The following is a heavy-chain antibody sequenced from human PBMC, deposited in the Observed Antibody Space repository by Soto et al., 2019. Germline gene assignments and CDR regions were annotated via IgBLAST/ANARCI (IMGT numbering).Heavy chain of an antibody. Sequence: PGGSVRLSCAASGFTFNSYAMHWVRQAPGKGLEWVAVISYDGSNKYYANSVKGRFIISRDNSKNTLYLQMSSRKPEDTAVYYCARGDGLGELSSTLDYWGQGTLVTVSS. CDR2: ISYDGSNK. CDR3: ARGDGLGELSSTLDY. V-gene: IGHV3-30*04. J-gene: IGHJ4*02. D-gene: IGHD3-16*02. CDR1: GFTFNSYA.